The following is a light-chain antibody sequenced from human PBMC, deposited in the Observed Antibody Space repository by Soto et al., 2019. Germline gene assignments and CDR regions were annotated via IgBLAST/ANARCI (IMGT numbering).Light chain of an antibody. Sequence: QSALTQPPSASGSPGQSVTISCTGTSSDVGGYKYVSWYQQQPGKAPKLMIYEVNKRHSGVSDRFSDSKSGNTASLTVSGIQAEDEADYYCSSYAGSNNFVFGTGTKLTVL. V-gene: IGLV2-8*01. CDR1: SSDVGGYKY. J-gene: IGLJ1*01. CDR2: EVN. CDR3: SSYAGSNNFV.